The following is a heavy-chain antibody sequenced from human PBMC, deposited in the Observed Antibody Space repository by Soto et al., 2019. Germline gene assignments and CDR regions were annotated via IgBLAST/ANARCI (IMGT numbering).Heavy chain of an antibody. CDR3: AKCYLNDYSNYYPYYYYGMDV. CDR1: GFTFSSYA. V-gene: IGHV3-23*01. D-gene: IGHD4-4*01. CDR2: ISGSGGST. Sequence: GGSLRLSCAASGFTFSSYAMSWVRQAPGKGLEWVSAISGSGGSTYYADSVKGRFTISRDNSKNTLYLQMNSPRAEDTAVYYCAKCYLNDYSNYYPYYYYGMDVWGQGTTVTVSS. J-gene: IGHJ6*02.